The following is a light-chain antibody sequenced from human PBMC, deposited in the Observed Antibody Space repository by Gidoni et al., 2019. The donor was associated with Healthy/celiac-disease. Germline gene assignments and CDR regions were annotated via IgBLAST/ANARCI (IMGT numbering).Light chain of an antibody. Sequence: DIQLTQSPSSLSASVGDRVTITCRASQSISSYLNWYQQKPGKAPKLLIYAASSLQSGVPSRFSGSGSGKDFTLTISSLQPEDFANYYCQQSYSTRAFXGXTKVEIK. J-gene: IGKJ4*01. CDR1: QSISSY. CDR3: QQSYSTRA. CDR2: AAS. V-gene: IGKV1-39*01.